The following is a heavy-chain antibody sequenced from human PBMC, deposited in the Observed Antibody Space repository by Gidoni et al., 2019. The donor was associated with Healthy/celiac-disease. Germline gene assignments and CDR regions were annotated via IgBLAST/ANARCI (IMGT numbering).Heavy chain of an antibody. CDR1: GFTLRRHS. V-gene: IGHV3-21*01. J-gene: IGHJ6*04. D-gene: IGHD3-3*01. Sequence: EVQLVESGGGLVKPGGSLRRAGAAAGFTLRRHSMNWVRQAPGKGLEWVSSIRSSSSYIYYADSVKGRFTISRDNAKNSLYLQMNSLRAEDTAVYYCARDLAFWSGYYYYYYGMDVWGKGTTVTVSS. CDR2: IRSSSSYI. CDR3: ARDLAFWSGYYYYYYGMDV.